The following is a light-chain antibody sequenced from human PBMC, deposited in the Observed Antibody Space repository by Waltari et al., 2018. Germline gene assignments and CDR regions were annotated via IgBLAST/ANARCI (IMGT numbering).Light chain of an antibody. CDR2: EVN. V-gene: IGLV2-23*02. CDR3: CSYAGSSPSYV. CDR1: SNDVGTYLL. J-gene: IGLJ1*01. Sequence: QSALTQPASVSGSPGQSITISCTGTSNDVGTYLLFSWYQQHPGKAPKLMISEVNKRPSGVSNRFSGSKSGNTASLTISGLQAEDEADYYCCSYAGSSPSYVFGTGTKVTVL.